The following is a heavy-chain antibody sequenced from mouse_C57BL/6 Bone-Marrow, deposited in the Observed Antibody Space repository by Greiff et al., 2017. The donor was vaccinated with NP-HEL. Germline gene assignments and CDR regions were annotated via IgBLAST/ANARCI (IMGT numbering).Heavy chain of an antibody. D-gene: IGHD1-2*01. CDR3: ANFITPHYYAMDY. CDR2: ISSGSSTI. CDR1: GFTFSDYG. J-gene: IGHJ4*01. Sequence: EVKVVESGGGLVKPGGSLKLSCAASGFTFSDYGMHWVRQAPEKGLEWVAYISSGSSTIYYADTVKGRFTISRDNAKNTLFLQMTSLRSEDTAMYYCANFITPHYYAMDYWGQGTSVTVSS. V-gene: IGHV5-17*01.